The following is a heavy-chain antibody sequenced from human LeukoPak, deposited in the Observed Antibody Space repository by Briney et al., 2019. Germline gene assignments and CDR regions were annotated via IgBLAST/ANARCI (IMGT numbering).Heavy chain of an antibody. J-gene: IGHJ4*02. CDR1: GGSISSYY. CDR3: ARSLYGDYEDNFDY. V-gene: IGHV4-59*01. CDR2: IYYSGST. D-gene: IGHD4-17*01. Sequence: SETLSLTCTVSGGSISSYYWSWIRQPPGKGLEWIGYIYYSGSTNYNPSLKSRVTISVDTSKNHFSLKLSSVTAADTAVYYCARSLYGDYEDNFDYWGQGTLVTVSS.